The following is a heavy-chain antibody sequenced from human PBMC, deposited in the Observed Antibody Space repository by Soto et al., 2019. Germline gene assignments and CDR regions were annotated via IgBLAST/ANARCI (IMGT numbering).Heavy chain of an antibody. CDR3: TTDLSSIVLXVYAPXTSXXYYXGMXV. D-gene: IGHD2-8*01. J-gene: IGHJ6*02. Sequence: PGGSLRLSCAASGFTFSSYAMSWVRQAPGKGLEWVGRIKSKTDGGTTDYAAPVKGRFTISRDDSKNTQYLQMNSLKTEDTAVYYCTTDLSSIVLXVYAPXTSXXYYXGMXVWGQGTTVXVSS. CDR1: GFTFSSYA. V-gene: IGHV3-15*01. CDR2: IKSKTDGGTT.